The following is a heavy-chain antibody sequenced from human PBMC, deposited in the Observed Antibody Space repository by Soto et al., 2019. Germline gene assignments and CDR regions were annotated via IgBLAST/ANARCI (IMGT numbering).Heavy chain of an antibody. J-gene: IGHJ4*02. CDR3: ARDLVGWDHDLGDDTDH. CDR1: GYTFTSYG. CDR2: ISAYNGNT. D-gene: IGHD3-9*01. V-gene: IGHV1-18*01. Sequence: QVQLVQSGAEVKKPGASVKVSCKASGYTFTSYGISWVRQAPGQGLEWMGWISAYNGNTNYAQKLQGRVTMTTDTSKSTAYIELRSLRSEDTAVYYCARDLVGWDHDLGDDTDHLGQGTLVNVFS.